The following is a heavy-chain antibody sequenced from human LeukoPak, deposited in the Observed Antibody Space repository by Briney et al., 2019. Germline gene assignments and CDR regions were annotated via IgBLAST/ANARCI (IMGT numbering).Heavy chain of an antibody. CDR2: INPNSGGT. J-gene: IGHJ3*02. CDR1: GYIFTAYY. V-gene: IGHV1-2*02. Sequence: ASVKVSCKASGYIFTAYYIHWLRQAPGQGLEWMGWINPNSGGTNFALNFQGRVTLTRDTSISTVYMELSRLRSDDTAVYYCARDLSGGALGAFDIWGQGTIVTVSS. CDR3: ARDLSGGALGAFDI. D-gene: IGHD2-15*01.